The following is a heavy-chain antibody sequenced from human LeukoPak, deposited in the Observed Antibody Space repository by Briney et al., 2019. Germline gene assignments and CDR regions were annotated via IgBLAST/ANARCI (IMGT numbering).Heavy chain of an antibody. J-gene: IGHJ6*02. CDR3: ARDGCSSTSCYPYYYYGMDV. V-gene: IGHV5-51*01. CDR2: IYPGDSDT. D-gene: IGHD2-2*01. CDR1: GYSFTSYW. Sequence: GGSLQISCEGSGYSFTSYWIGWVRQMPGKGLEWMGIIYPGDSDTRYSPSFQGQVTISADKSISTAYLQWSSLKASDTAMYYCARDGCSSTSCYPYYYYGMDVWGQGTTVTVSS.